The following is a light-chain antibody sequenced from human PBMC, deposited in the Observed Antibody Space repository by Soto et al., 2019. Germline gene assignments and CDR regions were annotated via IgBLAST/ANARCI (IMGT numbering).Light chain of an antibody. J-gene: IGKJ5*01. Sequence: EIVMTQSPATLSVSPGERATLSCRASQSVSSNLAWYQQKPGQAPRLLIYGASTRATGIPARFSGSGSGTEFNLTISRLQSEDFAVYYCQQYNNWPLTFGQGTRLEIK. V-gene: IGKV3-15*01. CDR1: QSVSSN. CDR3: QQYNNWPLT. CDR2: GAS.